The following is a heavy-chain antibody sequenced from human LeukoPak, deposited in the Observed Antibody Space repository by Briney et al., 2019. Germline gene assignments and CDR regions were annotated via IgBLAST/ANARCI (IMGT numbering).Heavy chain of an antibody. V-gene: IGHV3-30*04. CDR3: AKAKGGYRLDY. Sequence: GGSLRLSCAASGFTFSTYAMHWVRQAPGKGLEWVAVISYDGSNKYYADSVKGRFTISRDNSKNTLYLQMNSLRAEDTAVYYCAKAKGGYRLDYWGQGTLVTVSS. CDR2: ISYDGSNK. CDR1: GFTFSTYA. J-gene: IGHJ4*02. D-gene: IGHD5-24*01.